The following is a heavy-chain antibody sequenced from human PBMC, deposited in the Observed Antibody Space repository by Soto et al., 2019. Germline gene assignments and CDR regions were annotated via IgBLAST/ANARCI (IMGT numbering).Heavy chain of an antibody. J-gene: IGHJ3*02. CDR2: ISSSGSTI. V-gene: IGHV3-11*01. CDR3: ARIREGVCTNGVCYTGAFDI. Sequence: GGSLRLSCAASGFTFSDYYMSWIRQAPGKGLEWVSYISSSGSTIYYADSVKGRFTISRDNAKNSLYLQMNSLRAEDTAVYYCARIREGVCTNGVCYTGAFDIWGQGTMVTVSS. D-gene: IGHD2-8*01. CDR1: GFTFSDYY.